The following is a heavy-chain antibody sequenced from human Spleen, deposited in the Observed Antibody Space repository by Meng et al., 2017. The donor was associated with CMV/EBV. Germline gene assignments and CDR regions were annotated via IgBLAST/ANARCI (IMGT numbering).Heavy chain of an antibody. Sequence: GGSLRLSCAASGFTFDDYAMHWVRQAPGKGLEWVSGISWNSGSIGYADSVKGRFTISRDNAKNSLYLQMNSLRAEDTAVYYCARLYSSSWYADSWGQGTLVTVSS. V-gene: IGHV3-9*01. CDR3: ARLYSSSWYADS. CDR1: GFTFDDYA. D-gene: IGHD6-13*01. CDR2: ISWNSGSI. J-gene: IGHJ4*02.